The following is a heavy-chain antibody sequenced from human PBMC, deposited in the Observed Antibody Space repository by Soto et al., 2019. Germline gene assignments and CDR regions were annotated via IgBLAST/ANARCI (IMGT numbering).Heavy chain of an antibody. CDR3: ARGMDDAFDI. CDR1: GYSFLSYD. J-gene: IGHJ3*02. Sequence: QVQLVQSGAEVKKPGASVKVSCKASGYSFLSYDISWVRQAPGQGLEWMGWISTDNGNTNYAQKVQGRVTMTTDTSTRPAYMELRSLSSDDTSVYYCARGMDDAFDIWGQGTMVTVSS. V-gene: IGHV1-18*01. CDR2: ISTDNGNT.